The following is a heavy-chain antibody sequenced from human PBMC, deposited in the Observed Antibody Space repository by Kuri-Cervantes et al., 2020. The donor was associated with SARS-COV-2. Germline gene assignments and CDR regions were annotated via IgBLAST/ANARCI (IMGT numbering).Heavy chain of an antibody. J-gene: IGHJ4*02. CDR3: ARGYSSGWPGFFDC. Sequence: ESLKISCTVSGGSISSYYWSWIRQPAGKGLEWIGRIYTSGSTNYNPSLKSRVTMSVDTSKNQFSLKLSSVTAADTAVYYCARGYSSGWPGFFDCWGQGTLVTVSS. CDR1: GGSISSYY. V-gene: IGHV4-4*07. CDR2: IYTSGST. D-gene: IGHD6-19*01.